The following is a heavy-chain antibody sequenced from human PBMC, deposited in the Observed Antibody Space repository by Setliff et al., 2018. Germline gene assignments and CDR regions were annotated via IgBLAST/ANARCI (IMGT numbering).Heavy chain of an antibody. V-gene: IGHV1-18*01. Sequence: AASVKVSCKASGYTFTRYGINWVRQAPGQGLEWVGWSSAYNGDTNYAQKFQGRVTMTTDTSTSTAYMDLRSLTSDDTAVYYCARCLPFLSGYDRGAFDNWGHGTLVTVSS. J-gene: IGHJ4*01. CDR3: ARCLPFLSGYDRGAFDN. D-gene: IGHD5-12*01. CDR2: SSAYNGDT. CDR1: GYTFTRYG.